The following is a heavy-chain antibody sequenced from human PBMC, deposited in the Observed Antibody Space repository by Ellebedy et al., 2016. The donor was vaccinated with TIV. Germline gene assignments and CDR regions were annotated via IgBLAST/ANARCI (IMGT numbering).Heavy chain of an antibody. D-gene: IGHD2/OR15-2a*01. CDR2: FYHSGST. J-gene: IGHJ3*02. Sequence: GSLRLSCTVSGYPISSGYSWGCIRQPPGKGLEWIGSFYHSGSTYYNPSLKRRVTISVDRSKNQLSLKLSSVTAADTAVYYCATFRNLDAFDIWGQGTMVTVSS. CDR1: GYPISSGYS. CDR3: ATFRNLDAFDI. V-gene: IGHV4-38-2*02.